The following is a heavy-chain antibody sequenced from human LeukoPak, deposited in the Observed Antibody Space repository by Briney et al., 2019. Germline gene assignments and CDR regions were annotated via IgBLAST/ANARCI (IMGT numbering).Heavy chain of an antibody. D-gene: IGHD1-7*01. CDR1: GYTLTELS. CDR2: FDPEDGET. CDR3: ATFRNFASDAEYFQH. J-gene: IGHJ1*01. V-gene: IGHV1-24*01. Sequence: ASVKVSCKVSGYTLTELSMHWVRQAPGKGLEWMGGFDPEDGETIYAQKFQGRVTMTEDTSTDTAYMELSSLRSEDTAVYYCATFRNFASDAEYFQHWGQGTLVTVSS.